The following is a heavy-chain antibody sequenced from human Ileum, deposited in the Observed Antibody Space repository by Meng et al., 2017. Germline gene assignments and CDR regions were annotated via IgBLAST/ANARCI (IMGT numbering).Heavy chain of an antibody. CDR1: GGSVSSGSYY. V-gene: IGHV4-61*01. CDR2: IYYSGST. Sequence: QVPLQASGPRLVRPSETLSLACTVSGGSVSSGSYYWSWIRQPPGKGLEWIGHIYYSGSTNYNPSLKSRVTISVDMSKNQFSLKLNSVTAADTAIYFCARSSTSPASYFFDYWGQGTLVTVSS. CDR3: ARSSTSPASYFFDY. J-gene: IGHJ4*02. D-gene: IGHD6-6*01.